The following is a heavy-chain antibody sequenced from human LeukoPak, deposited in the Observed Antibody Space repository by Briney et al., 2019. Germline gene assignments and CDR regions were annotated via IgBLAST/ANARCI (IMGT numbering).Heavy chain of an antibody. CDR1: GFTISSNY. D-gene: IGHD4-17*01. V-gene: IGHV3-66*01. J-gene: IGHJ4*02. CDR2: IYSGGST. CDR3: ASTFYGDSPPY. Sequence: GGSLRLSWAASGFTISSNYMSWVRQAPGKGLEWVSVIYSGGSTYYADSVKGRFTISRDNSKNTLYLQMNSLRAEDTAVYYCASTFYGDSPPYWGQGTLVTVSS.